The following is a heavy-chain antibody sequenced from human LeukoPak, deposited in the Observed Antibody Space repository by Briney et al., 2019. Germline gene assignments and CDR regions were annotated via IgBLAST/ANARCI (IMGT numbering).Heavy chain of an antibody. J-gene: IGHJ5*02. V-gene: IGHV1-8*01. CDR3: ARGPPYYDGSESYYNSRKSWFDP. D-gene: IGHD3-10*01. CDR2: MNPNSGNT. CDR1: GYTFTSYD. Sequence: ASVKVSCKASGYTFTSYDINWVRQAAGQGLEWMGGMNPNSGNTGYAQKFQGRGTMTRNTYTNTTTLEFSSLRSEGPDMSLCARGPPYYDGSESYYNSRKSWFDPWGQGTLVTVSA.